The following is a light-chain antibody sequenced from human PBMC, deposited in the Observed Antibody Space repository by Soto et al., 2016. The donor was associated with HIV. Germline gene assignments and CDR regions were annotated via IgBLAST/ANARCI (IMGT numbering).Light chain of an antibody. Sequence: DIQMTQSPSTLSASVGDRVTITCRASQNINNWLAWYQQKPGKAPKLLVYKASTLESGVPSRFSGSGSGTEFTLTISSLQPDDFATYYCQQYNSQWAFGQGTKVEIK. CDR2: KAS. CDR1: QNINNW. CDR3: QQYNSQWA. V-gene: IGKV1-5*03. J-gene: IGKJ1*01.